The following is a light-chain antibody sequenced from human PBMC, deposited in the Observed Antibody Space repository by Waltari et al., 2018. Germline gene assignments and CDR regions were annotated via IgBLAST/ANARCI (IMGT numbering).Light chain of an antibody. CDR3: CSYAGSNSHDV. Sequence: QSALTQPPSASGSPGQSVTISCTGTSSDVGGYNYVSWYQQHPGKAPKLMIYDVTKRPSGVPDRFAGSKSGITASLTVSGLQAEDEADYYCCSYAGSNSHDVFGTGTKVTVL. CDR1: SSDVGGYNY. CDR2: DVT. V-gene: IGLV2-8*01. J-gene: IGLJ1*01.